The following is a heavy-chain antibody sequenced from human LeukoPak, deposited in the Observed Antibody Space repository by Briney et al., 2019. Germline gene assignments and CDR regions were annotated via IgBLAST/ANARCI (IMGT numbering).Heavy chain of an antibody. CDR3: ARAGMDSRGYYQGFDY. V-gene: IGHV3-11*04. Sequence: GGSLRLSCAASGFIFNDYFMGWIRQTPGKGLEWVSYITNNGRKTYYADSMKGRFTISRDNAKNSLYLQMNSLRADDTALYYCARAGMDSRGYYQGFDYWGQGTLVTVSS. CDR2: ITNNGRKT. J-gene: IGHJ4*02. CDR1: GFIFNDYF. D-gene: IGHD3-22*01.